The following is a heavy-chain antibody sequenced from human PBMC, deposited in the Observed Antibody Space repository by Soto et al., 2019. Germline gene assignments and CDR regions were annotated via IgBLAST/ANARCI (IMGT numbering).Heavy chain of an antibody. CDR3: ASLIVDYYFDY. J-gene: IGHJ4*02. Sequence: QVQLVESGGGVVQPGRSLRLSCAASGFTFSSYAMHWVRQAPGKGLEWVAVISYDGSNKYYADSVKGRFTISRDNSKNSLYLQMNSLRAEDTAVYSCASLIVDYYFDYWGQETLVTVSS. CDR2: ISYDGSNK. V-gene: IGHV3-30-3*01. D-gene: IGHD1-26*01. CDR1: GFTFSSYA.